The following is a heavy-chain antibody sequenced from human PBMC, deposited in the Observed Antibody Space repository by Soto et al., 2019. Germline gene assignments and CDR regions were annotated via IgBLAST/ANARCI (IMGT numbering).Heavy chain of an antibody. J-gene: IGHJ6*03. CDR1: GFTFSSYS. Sequence: GGSLRLSCAASGFTFSSYSMNWVRQAPGKGLEWVSVIYSGGSTYYADSVKGRFTISRDNSKNTLYLQMNSLRAEDTAVYYCARGRLEWLLSGYYYYMDVWGKGTTVTVSS. V-gene: IGHV3-66*01. CDR2: IYSGGST. CDR3: ARGRLEWLLSGYYYYMDV. D-gene: IGHD3-3*01.